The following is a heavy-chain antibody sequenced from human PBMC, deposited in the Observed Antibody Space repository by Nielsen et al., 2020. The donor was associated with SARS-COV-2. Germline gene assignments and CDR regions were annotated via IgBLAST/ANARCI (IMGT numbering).Heavy chain of an antibody. D-gene: IGHD3-22*01. J-gene: IGHJ6*02. CDR3: AKDRYYYDSSGYHYSPYYYYGMDV. Sequence: VRQAPGKGLEWVAVISYDGSNKYYADSVKGRFTISRDNSKNTLYLQMNSLRAEDTAVYYCAKDRYYYDSSGYHYSPYYYYGMDVWGQGTTVTVSS. CDR2: ISYDGSNK. V-gene: IGHV3-30*18.